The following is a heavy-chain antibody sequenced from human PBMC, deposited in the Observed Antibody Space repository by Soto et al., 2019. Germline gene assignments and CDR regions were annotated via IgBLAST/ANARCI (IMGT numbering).Heavy chain of an antibody. CDR3: ARVGPWVPYYYDSSPYTFENWFDP. CDR2: IYHGGST. J-gene: IGHJ5*02. V-gene: IGHV4-38-2*01. CDR1: GYSISSGYY. D-gene: IGHD3-22*01. Sequence: PSETLSLTCAVSGYSISSGYYWGWLRQPPGKGLEWIGSIYHGGSTYYNPSLNSRVTLSIDMTNNHVSLILNSVTAADTAVYCARVGPWVPYYYDSSPYTFENWFDPWGQGTLVTVSS.